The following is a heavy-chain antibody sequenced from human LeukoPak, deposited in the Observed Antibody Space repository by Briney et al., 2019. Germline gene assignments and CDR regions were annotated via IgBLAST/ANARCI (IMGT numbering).Heavy chain of an antibody. D-gene: IGHD6-13*01. Sequence: GGSLRLSCAASGFTFSSYWMSWVRQAPGKGLEWVANIKQDGSEKYYVDSVKGRFTISRDNAKNSLYLQMNSLRAEDTAVYYCARDTPDSSSLNGYWGQGTLVTVSS. J-gene: IGHJ4*02. V-gene: IGHV3-7*03. CDR2: IKQDGSEK. CDR1: GFTFSSYW. CDR3: ARDTPDSSSLNGY.